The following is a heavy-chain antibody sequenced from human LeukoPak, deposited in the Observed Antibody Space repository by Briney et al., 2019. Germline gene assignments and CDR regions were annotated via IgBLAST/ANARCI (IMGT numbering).Heavy chain of an antibody. J-gene: IGHJ4*02. Sequence: SETLSLTCTVSGGSISSYYWSWIRQPPGKGLEWIGYIYYSGSTNYNPSLKSRVTISVDTSKNQFSLKLSSVTAADTAVYYCARGPYCGGDCYRFDYWGQGTLVTVSA. CDR3: ARGPYCGGDCYRFDY. D-gene: IGHD2-21*02. CDR1: GGSISSYY. V-gene: IGHV4-59*12. CDR2: IYYSGST.